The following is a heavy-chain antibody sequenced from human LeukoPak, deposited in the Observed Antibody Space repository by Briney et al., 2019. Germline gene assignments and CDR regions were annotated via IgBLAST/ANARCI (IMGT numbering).Heavy chain of an antibody. Sequence: PGRPLRLSCAASGFTFSRYAMHWVRQAPGKGLEWVAVISSDGNRTYYADSVKGRFTISRDNSKNTLYLQMNSLGAEDTAVYYCAKALYSSGWYVGYWGQGTLVTVSS. CDR1: GFTFSRYA. D-gene: IGHD6-19*01. V-gene: IGHV3-30-3*01. J-gene: IGHJ4*02. CDR2: ISSDGNRT. CDR3: AKALYSSGWYVGY.